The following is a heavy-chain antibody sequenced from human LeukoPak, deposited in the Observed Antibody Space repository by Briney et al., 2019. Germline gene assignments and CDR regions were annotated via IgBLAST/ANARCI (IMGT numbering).Heavy chain of an antibody. CDR2: ISYDGSNK. V-gene: IGHV3-30*03. J-gene: IGHJ4*02. D-gene: IGHD3-10*01. CDR1: GFTFTSSG. CDR3: ARDLRLVRGVSANPYFDY. Sequence: GGSLRLSCSASGFTFTSSGMSWVRQAPGKGLEWVAIISYDGSNKYYADSVKGRFTISRDNSKNTLYLQMNSLRAEDTAVYYCARDLRLVRGVSANPYFDYWGQGTLVTVSS.